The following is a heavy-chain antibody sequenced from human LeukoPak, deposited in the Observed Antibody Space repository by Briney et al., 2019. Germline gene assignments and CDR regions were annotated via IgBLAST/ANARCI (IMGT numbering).Heavy chain of an antibody. CDR3: TRGSYYDSSGYSGVRLFDY. CDR2: INPNNGGT. V-gene: IGHV1-2*02. J-gene: IGHJ4*02. CDR1: GYTFTDYY. Sequence: ASVKVSCKASGYTFTDYYMHWVRQAPGQGLEWMGWINPNNGGTNYAQNFQGRVTMTRDTSISTAYMELSRLRSDDTAMYYCTRGSYYDSSGYSGVRLFDYWGQGTLVTVSS. D-gene: IGHD3-22*01.